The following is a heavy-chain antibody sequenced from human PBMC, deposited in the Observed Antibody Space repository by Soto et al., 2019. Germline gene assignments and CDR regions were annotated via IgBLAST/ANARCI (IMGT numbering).Heavy chain of an antibody. J-gene: IGHJ4*02. Sequence: QLQLQESGPGLVKPSETLSLTCTVSGGSISSSSYYWGWIRQPPGKGLEWIGSIYYSGSTYYNPSLKSRVTISVDTSKNQFSLKLSSVTAADTAVYYCARHVLEWLSYLPYYFDYWGQGTLVTVSS. CDR2: IYYSGST. CDR3: ARHVLEWLSYLPYYFDY. CDR1: GGSISSSSYY. V-gene: IGHV4-39*01. D-gene: IGHD3-3*01.